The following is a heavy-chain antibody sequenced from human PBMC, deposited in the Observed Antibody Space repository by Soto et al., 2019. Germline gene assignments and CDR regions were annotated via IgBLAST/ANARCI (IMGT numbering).Heavy chain of an antibody. V-gene: IGHV4-39*01. CDR2: IYYSGST. J-gene: IGHJ5*02. Sequence: QLQLQESGPGLVKPSETLSLTCTVSGGSISSSSYYWGWIRQPPGKGLEWIGIIYYSGSTYYNPSLKSRATISVDTSKNQVSPTLSSVSATDPAVYCCATSNWFDPWGRGTLVTVSS. CDR1: GGSISSSSYY. CDR3: ATSNWFDP.